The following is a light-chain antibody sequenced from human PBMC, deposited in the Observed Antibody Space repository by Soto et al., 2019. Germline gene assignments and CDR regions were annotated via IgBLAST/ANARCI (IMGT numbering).Light chain of an antibody. J-gene: IGKJ2*01. V-gene: IGKV1-5*01. CDR2: DAS. CDR1: QTISRS. CDR3: QQYSSYKT. Sequence: DVQMTQSPSTLSASVGDRVTITCRASQTISRSLAWYQQKPGKAPNLLISDASSLQSGVPSRFSGSGSGTEFTLTISSLQPDDFATYYCQQYSSYKTFGQGTKVDIK.